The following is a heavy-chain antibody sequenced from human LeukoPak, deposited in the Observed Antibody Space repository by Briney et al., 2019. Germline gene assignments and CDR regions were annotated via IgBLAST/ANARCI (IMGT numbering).Heavy chain of an antibody. CDR1: GGSLSSYY. Sequence: SETLSLTCAVYGGSLSSYYWSWIRQPPGKGLEWSGEINDSGSTNYSPSLKSRGSISLETSKNQFSRKLRSGTAADTAIYYCARSMYDIGWVLDYWGQGALVTVSS. CDR2: INDSGST. CDR3: ARSMYDIGWVLDY. D-gene: IGHD2-8*01. J-gene: IGHJ4*02. V-gene: IGHV4-34*01.